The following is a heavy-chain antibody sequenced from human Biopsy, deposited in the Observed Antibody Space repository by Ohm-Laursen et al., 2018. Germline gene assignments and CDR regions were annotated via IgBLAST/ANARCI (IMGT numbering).Heavy chain of an antibody. Sequence: GTLSLTCAVFGKTFSDYQWSWIRQPPGKGLDWIGQINQAGTTNYNPSLKIPVSISADASKYEFLLRLTCVTAADTAVYLCGNEVHGRDYWGLGAQVTVSS. CDR1: GKTFSDYQ. V-gene: IGHV4-34*08. J-gene: IGHJ4*02. CDR2: INQAGTT. D-gene: IGHD2-15*01. CDR3: GNEVHGRDY.